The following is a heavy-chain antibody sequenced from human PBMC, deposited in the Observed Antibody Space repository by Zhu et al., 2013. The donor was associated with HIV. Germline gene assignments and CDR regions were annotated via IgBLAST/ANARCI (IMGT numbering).Heavy chain of an antibody. CDR3: ARKISGYGYVFDL. V-gene: IGHV1-2*02. CDR2: SFPQSGTT. J-gene: IGHJ4*02. Sequence: QVQLVQSGAEVKKPGSSVKVSCKASGGTFSNYTITWVRQAPGQGPEWMGWSFPQSGTTQYTPKFEGRVTLTRDTSINTAYMELSGLTSDDTGIYYCARKISGYGYVFDLWGQGTLVTVSS. CDR1: GGTFSNYT. D-gene: IGHD5-18*01.